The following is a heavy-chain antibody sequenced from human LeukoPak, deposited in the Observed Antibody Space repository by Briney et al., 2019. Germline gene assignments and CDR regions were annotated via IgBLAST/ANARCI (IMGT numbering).Heavy chain of an antibody. CDR3: ARREKAVGERFDP. V-gene: IGHV5-51*01. CDR2: IYPGDSDT. CDR1: GYSFTSYW. Sequence: GESLKISCKGSGYSFTSYWIGWVRQMPGKGLEWMGIIYPGDSDTRYSPSFQGQVTISADKSISTAYLQWSSLKASDTATYYCARREKAVGERFDPWGQGTLVTVSS. D-gene: IGHD3-16*01. J-gene: IGHJ5*02.